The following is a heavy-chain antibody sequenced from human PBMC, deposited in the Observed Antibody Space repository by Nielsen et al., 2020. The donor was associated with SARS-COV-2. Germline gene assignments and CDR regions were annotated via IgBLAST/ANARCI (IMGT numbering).Heavy chain of an antibody. Sequence: VRQAPGEGLVWVSRINSDGSSTSYADSVKGRFTISRDNAKNTLYLQMNSLRAEDTAVYYCARAGVVVVPAAIRYYYYYMDVWGKGTTVTVSS. D-gene: IGHD2-2*02. J-gene: IGHJ6*03. CDR3: ARAGVVVVPAAIRYYYYYMDV. CDR2: INSDGSST. V-gene: IGHV3-74*01.